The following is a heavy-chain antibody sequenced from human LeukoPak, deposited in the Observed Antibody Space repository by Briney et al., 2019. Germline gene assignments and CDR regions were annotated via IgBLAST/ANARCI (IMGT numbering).Heavy chain of an antibody. J-gene: IGHJ4*02. CDR3: AKGPQGSWNYLFDY. CDR1: GFTFSSYA. D-gene: IGHD1-7*01. Sequence: GGSLRLSCAVSGFTFSSYAMSWVRQAPGKGLEWVSTISDSGGRITYADSVKGQCIISRDNSKNTLYLQMDSLRAEDTAVYYCAKGPQGSWNYLFDYWGQGTLITVSS. CDR2: ISDSGGRI. V-gene: IGHV3-23*01.